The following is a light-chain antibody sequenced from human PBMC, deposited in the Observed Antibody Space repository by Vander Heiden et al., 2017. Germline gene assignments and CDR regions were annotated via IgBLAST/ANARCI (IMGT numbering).Light chain of an antibody. CDR1: QNISSH. V-gene: IGKV1-39*01. Sequence: DIQMTQSPSSLSASVGDRVTITCRAGQNISSHLNWYRQEPGKAPNLLIYAASSLQSGVPSRFSGSGYGKDFTLTISSRQPEDFASYYCQQSDSNLMYTFGQGTKMEIK. CDR2: AAS. J-gene: IGKJ2*01. CDR3: QQSDSNLMYT.